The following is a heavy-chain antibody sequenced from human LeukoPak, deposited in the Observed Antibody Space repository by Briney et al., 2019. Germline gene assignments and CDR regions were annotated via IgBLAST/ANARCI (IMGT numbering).Heavy chain of an antibody. Sequence: LRLSCAASGFTFSSYEMNWVRQAPGKGLEWIGEINHSGSTNYNPSLKSRVTISVDTSKNQFSLKLSSVTAADTAVYYCARSGFSYYGSGSHPRYYYYYMDVWGKGTTVTISS. D-gene: IGHD3-10*01. V-gene: IGHV4-34*01. J-gene: IGHJ6*03. CDR2: INHSGST. CDR3: ARSGFSYYGSGSHPRYYYYYMDV. CDR1: GFTFSSYE.